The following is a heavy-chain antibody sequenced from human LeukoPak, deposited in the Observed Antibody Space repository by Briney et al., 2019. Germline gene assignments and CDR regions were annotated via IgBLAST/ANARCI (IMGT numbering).Heavy chain of an antibody. CDR1: GGSISSYY. CDR2: IYTSGST. CDR3: ARQAPSPYYYYYMDV. J-gene: IGHJ6*03. D-gene: IGHD2-2*01. Sequence: SETLSLTCTVSGGSISSYYWSWIRKPPGKGLEWIGYIYTSGSTNYNPSLKSRVTISVDTSKNQFSLKLSSVTAADTAVYYCARQAPSPYYYYYMDVWGKGTTVTVSS. V-gene: IGHV4-4*09.